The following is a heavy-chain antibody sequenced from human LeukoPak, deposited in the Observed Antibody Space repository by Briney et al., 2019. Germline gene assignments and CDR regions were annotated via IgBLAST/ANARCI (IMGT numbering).Heavy chain of an antibody. V-gene: IGHV3-23*01. Sequence: GGSLRLSCAASGFGFSSFAMTWVRHAPGKGLEWVSGIIDTGGATYYADSVKGRFTISRDNSKNTLFLQMNSLRAEDTAVYYCAKFNGHPTTNYYMDVWGEGTTVTVSS. D-gene: IGHD3-10*01. CDR1: GFGFSSFA. CDR2: IIDTGGAT. CDR3: AKFNGHPTTNYYMDV. J-gene: IGHJ6*04.